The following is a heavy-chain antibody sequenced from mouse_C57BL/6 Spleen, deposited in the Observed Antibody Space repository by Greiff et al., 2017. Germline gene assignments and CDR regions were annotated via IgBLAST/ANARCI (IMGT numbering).Heavy chain of an antibody. CDR1: GIDFSRYW. V-gene: IGHV4-1*01. D-gene: IGHD1-1*01. Sequence: EVQLVESGGGLVQPGGSLKLSCAASGIDFSRYWMSWVRRAPGKGLEWIGEINPDSSTINYAPSLKDKFIISRDNAKNTLYLQMIKVRSEDTALDYCARLYYGSSHWYFDVWGTGTTVTVSS. CDR2: INPDSSTI. J-gene: IGHJ1*03. CDR3: ARLYYGSSHWYFDV.